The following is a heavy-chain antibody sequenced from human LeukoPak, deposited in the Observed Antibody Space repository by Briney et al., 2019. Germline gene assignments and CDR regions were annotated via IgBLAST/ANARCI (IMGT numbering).Heavy chain of an antibody. D-gene: IGHD2-2*01. J-gene: IGHJ6*02. CDR2: LNDDGSTT. Sequence: PGGSLRLSCAASGFTFSRSWMHWVRQSPGKGLVWVSRLNDDGSTTTYADSVKGRFTISRDNAKNSLYLQMNSLRAEDTAVYYCARDRIVVVPAATDDYYYGMDVWGQGTTVTVSS. CDR1: GFTFSRSW. V-gene: IGHV3-74*01. CDR3: ARDRIVVVPAATDDYYYGMDV.